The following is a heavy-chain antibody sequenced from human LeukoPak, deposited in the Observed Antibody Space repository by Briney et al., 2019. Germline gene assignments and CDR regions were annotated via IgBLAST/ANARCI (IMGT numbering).Heavy chain of an antibody. CDR3: ARGGYSYGYGEN. CDR1: GGTFSSYA. D-gene: IGHD5-18*01. J-gene: IGHJ4*02. V-gene: IGHV1-69*04. Sequence: VASVKVSCKASGGTFSSYAISWVRQAPGQGLEWMGRIIPILGIANYAQKFQGRVTITADKSTSTAYMELSSLRSEDTAVYYCARGGYSYGYGENWGQGTLVTVSS. CDR2: IIPILGIA.